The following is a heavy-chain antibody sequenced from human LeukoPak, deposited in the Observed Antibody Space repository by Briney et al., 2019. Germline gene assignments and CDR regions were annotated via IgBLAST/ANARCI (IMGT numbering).Heavy chain of an antibody. J-gene: IGHJ6*03. CDR1: GGSISSYY. Sequence: SETLSLTCTVSGGSISSYYWSWIRQPPGKGLEWIGYIYTSGSTNYNPSLKSRVTISVDTSKNQFSLKLSSVTAADTAVYYCARLSPTRRYYVDVWGKGTTVTVSS. D-gene: IGHD1-26*01. V-gene: IGHV4-4*09. CDR2: IYTSGST. CDR3: ARLSPTRRYYVDV.